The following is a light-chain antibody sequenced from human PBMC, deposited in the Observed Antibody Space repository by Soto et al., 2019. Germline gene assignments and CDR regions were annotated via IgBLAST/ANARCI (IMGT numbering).Light chain of an antibody. V-gene: IGKV3-20*01. CDR1: QRFVSGH. CDR2: GAS. Sequence: VFTQTPGALSFSPGDTATLSCRASQRFVSGHLAWYQQRPGQAPRLLIYGASNRATGIPDRFSGSGSGTDFTLTISRLEPEDFAVYYCQQYGSSGTFGQGTKVDI. CDR3: QQYGSSGT. J-gene: IGKJ1*01.